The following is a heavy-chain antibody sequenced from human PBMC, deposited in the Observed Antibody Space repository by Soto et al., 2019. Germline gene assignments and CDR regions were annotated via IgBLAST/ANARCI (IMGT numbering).Heavy chain of an antibody. J-gene: IGHJ4*02. CDR2: ITHSGST. V-gene: IGHV4-34*01. Sequence: QVQLQQWGAGLLKPSETLSLTCAVYGGSFSGYYWSWIRQPPGKGLEWIGEITHSGSTNYNPSLKSRVTISVDTSKNQFSLKLSSVTAADTAVYYCARGRARRDFDYWGQGTLVTVSS. CDR3: ARGRARRDFDY. CDR1: GGSFSGYY.